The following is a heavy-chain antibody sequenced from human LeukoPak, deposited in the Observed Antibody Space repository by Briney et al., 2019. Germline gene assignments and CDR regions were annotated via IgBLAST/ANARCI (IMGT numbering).Heavy chain of an antibody. J-gene: IGHJ4*02. CDR3: AKRGSLSSGWYLDFDY. CDR1: GFTFSSYA. CDR2: ISGSGGST. D-gene: IGHD6-19*01. Sequence: GESLKISCAASGFTFSSYAMSWVRQAPGKGLEWVSAISGSGGSTYYADSVKGRFTISRDNSKNTLYLQMNSLRAEDTAVYYCAKRGSLSSGWYLDFDYWGQGTLVTASS. V-gene: IGHV3-23*01.